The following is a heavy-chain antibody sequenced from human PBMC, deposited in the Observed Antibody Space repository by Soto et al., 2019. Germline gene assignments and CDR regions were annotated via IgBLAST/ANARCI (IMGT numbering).Heavy chain of an antibody. CDR3: AREGVHNYTEYYFDY. CDR1: GFTFSYYP. J-gene: IGHJ4*02. D-gene: IGHD3-10*01. V-gene: IGHV3-21*06. CDR2: ISGVRDYI. Sequence: VGSLRLSCAASGFTFSYYPLHWVRRAPGKGLEWVSSISGVRDYIRYADSVKGRFAISRDNAKTSLYLQMNSLTAEDKAVYYCAREGVHNYTEYYFDYWGQGTLVTVSS.